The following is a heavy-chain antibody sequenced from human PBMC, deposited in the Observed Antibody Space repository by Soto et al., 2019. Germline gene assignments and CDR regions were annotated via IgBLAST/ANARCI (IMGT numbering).Heavy chain of an antibody. CDR2: IIPILGIA. CDR1: GGTFSSYT. J-gene: IGHJ2*01. D-gene: IGHD5-12*01. V-gene: IGHV1-69*08. CDR3: EREERGYSVFDWGYWYFAI. Sequence: QVQLVQSGAEVKKPGSSVKVSCKASGGTFSSYTISWVRQAPGQGLELMGRIIPILGIANYAQKFQGRVTITADKSTCTAYMELSSLRSEDTSVYYCEREERGYSVFDWGYWYFAIWGRGTLVTVSS.